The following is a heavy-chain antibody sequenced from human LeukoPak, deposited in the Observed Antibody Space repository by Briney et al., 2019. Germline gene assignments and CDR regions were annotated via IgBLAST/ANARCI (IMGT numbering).Heavy chain of an antibody. D-gene: IGHD6-19*01. Sequence: SETLSLTCTVSGASISSYYWSWIRQPPGKGLEWIGYIYTSETTNYNPSLRSRVTISIDTSENQFSLRLSSVTAADTAVYYCARHRSPSSLSYFDIWGQGTLVIVSS. CDR1: GASISSYY. CDR2: IYTSETT. CDR3: ARHRSPSSLSYFDI. V-gene: IGHV4-4*09. J-gene: IGHJ4*02.